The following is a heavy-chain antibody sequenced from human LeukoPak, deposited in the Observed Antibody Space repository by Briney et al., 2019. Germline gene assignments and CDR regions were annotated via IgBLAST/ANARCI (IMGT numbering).Heavy chain of an antibody. J-gene: IGHJ4*02. CDR1: GYSISSGYY. CDR3: AGNLGYFDY. CDR2: IFHSANT. Sequence: SETLSLTCTVSGYSISSGYYWGWIRQPPGKGLEWIGSIFHSANTYYNPSLKSRVTISVDTSKNQFSLKMSSVTAADTAVYYCAGNLGYFDYWGQGTLVTVSS. V-gene: IGHV4-38-2*02. D-gene: IGHD6-13*01.